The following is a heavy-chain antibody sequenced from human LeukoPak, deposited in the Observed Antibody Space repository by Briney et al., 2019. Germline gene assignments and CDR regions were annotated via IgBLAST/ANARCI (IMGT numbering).Heavy chain of an antibody. J-gene: IGHJ5*02. CDR2: INSDGSST. CDR1: GFTFSSYW. V-gene: IGHV3-74*01. Sequence: TGGSLRLSCAASGFTFSSYWMHWVRQAPGKGLVWVSRINSDGSSTSYADSVKGRFTISRDNAKNTLYLQMNSLRAEDTAVYYCARGSFYYDSSGYYGWFDPWGQGTLVTVSS. CDR3: ARGSFYYDSSGYYGWFDP. D-gene: IGHD3-22*01.